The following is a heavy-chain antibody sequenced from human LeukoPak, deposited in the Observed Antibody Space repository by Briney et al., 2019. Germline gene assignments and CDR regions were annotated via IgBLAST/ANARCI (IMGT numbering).Heavy chain of an antibody. J-gene: IGHJ4*02. CDR2: IYGGGST. D-gene: IGHD6-19*01. CDR3: ASWPGGWYGEDS. CDR1: GLTVSSNF. Sequence: GGSLRLSCAASGLTVSSNFMSWVRQAPGKGLEWVSVIYGGGSTYYADSVKGRFTISRDTSKSTLYLQMNSLRAEDTAVYYCASWPGGWYGEDSWGQGTLVTVSS. V-gene: IGHV3-53*01.